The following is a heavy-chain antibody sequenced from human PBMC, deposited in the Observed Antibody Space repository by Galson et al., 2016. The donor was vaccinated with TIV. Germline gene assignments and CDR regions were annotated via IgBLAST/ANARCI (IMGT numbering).Heavy chain of an antibody. CDR1: GFTFSIFA. Sequence: LKLSCAASGFTFSIFAMTWVRQAPGMGLEWVSAISGGGGSTYYADSVKGRFTVSRDNSKNTLFLQMNSLRAEDTAVYYCTKVPSSGFSYYYGLDVWGQGTTVTVSS. D-gene: IGHD3-22*01. V-gene: IGHV3-23*01. CDR3: TKVPSSGFSYYYGLDV. CDR2: ISGGGGST. J-gene: IGHJ6*02.